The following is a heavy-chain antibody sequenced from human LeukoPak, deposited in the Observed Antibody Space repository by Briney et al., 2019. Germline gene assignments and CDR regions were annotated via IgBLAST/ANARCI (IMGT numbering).Heavy chain of an antibody. CDR3: ARDRYYYDSSGYHYKAFDI. J-gene: IGHJ3*02. D-gene: IGHD3-22*01. V-gene: IGHV4-39*07. CDR2: IYYSGST. CDR1: GGSISSSSYY. Sequence: SETLSLTCTVSGGSISSSSYYWGWIRQPPGTGLEWIGSIYYSGSTYYNPSLKSRVTISVDTSKNQFSLKLSSVTAADTAVYYCARDRYYYDSSGYHYKAFDIWGQGTMVTVSS.